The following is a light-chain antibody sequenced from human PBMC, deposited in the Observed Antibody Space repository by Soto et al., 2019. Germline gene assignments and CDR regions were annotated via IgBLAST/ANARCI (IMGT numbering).Light chain of an antibody. V-gene: IGKV3-11*01. CDR1: QSVTNY. CDR2: DAS. Sequence: EIVLTQSPATLSLSPGERATLSCRASQSVTNYLAWYQQKPGQAPRLLIYDASNRATGIPARFSGSGSGTAFTLTISSLEPEDFAVYYCQQRSGWPPITFGQGTRLEIK. CDR3: QQRSGWPPIT. J-gene: IGKJ5*01.